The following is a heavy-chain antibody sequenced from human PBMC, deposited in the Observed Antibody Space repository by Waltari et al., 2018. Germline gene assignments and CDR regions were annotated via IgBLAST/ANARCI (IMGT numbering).Heavy chain of an antibody. CDR3: ASGRERSYGSANYYQLDY. CDR2: ITGNDNT. Sequence: QVQLVQSGAEMKKPGASVTISCKASGYTVFAYPIHWVRQAPGKRLEWMGWITGNDNTKYSQMFQGRVTITRDRSASTTYLYLSTLRSEDTAVYYCASGRERSYGSANYYQLDYWGQGTLVTVSS. J-gene: IGHJ4*02. D-gene: IGHD3-10*01. CDR1: GYTVFAYP. V-gene: IGHV1-3*01.